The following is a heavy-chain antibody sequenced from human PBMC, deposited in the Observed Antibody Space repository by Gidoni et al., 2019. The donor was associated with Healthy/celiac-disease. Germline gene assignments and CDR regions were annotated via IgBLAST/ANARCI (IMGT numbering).Heavy chain of an antibody. V-gene: IGHV4-39*07. Sequence: QLQLQESGPGLVKPSETRSLTCSVSGGSISSSSYYWGWIRQPPGKGVEWLGSIYYSGGTYYNPSLKSRVTISADTSKNQFSLKLSSVTAADTAVYSCARDHCSGGSCYTRPGGMDVWGQGTTVTVSS. CDR3: ARDHCSGGSCYTRPGGMDV. CDR2: IYYSGGT. D-gene: IGHD2-15*01. J-gene: IGHJ6*02. CDR1: GGSISSSSYY.